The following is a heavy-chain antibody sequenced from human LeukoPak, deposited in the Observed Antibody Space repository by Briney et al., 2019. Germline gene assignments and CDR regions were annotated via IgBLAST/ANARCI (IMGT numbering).Heavy chain of an antibody. CDR1: GGSFSGYY. J-gene: IGHJ4*02. CDR3: ARATYYYGSGSYYKLLFDY. V-gene: IGHV4-34*01. CDR2: INHSGST. Sequence: SETLSLTCAVYGGSFSGYYWSWIRQPPGKGLEWIGEINHSGSTNYNPSLKSRVTISVDTSKNQFSLKLSSVTAADTAVYYCARATYYYGSGSYYKLLFDYWGQGTLVTVSS. D-gene: IGHD3-10*01.